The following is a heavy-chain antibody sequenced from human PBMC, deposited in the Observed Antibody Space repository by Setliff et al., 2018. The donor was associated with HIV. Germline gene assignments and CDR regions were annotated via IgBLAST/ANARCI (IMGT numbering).Heavy chain of an antibody. Sequence: SETLSLTCTVSGGSMSSYYWSWIRQPPGKGLEWIGYIYTSGSTNYNPPLKSRITISVDTSKNQFSLKLSSVTAADTAVYYCSGVDTAMVRFFDYWGQGTLVTVSS. D-gene: IGHD5-18*01. J-gene: IGHJ4*02. V-gene: IGHV4-4*08. CDR2: IYTSGST. CDR3: SGVDTAMVRFFDY. CDR1: GGSMSSYY.